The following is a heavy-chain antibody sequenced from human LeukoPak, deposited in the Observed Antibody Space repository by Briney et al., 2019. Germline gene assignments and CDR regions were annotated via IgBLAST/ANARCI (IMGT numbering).Heavy chain of an antibody. V-gene: IGHV3-64*01. Sequence: GGSLRLSCAASGFTFSSYAMHWVRQAPGKGLEYVSAISSNGGSTYYANSVKGRFTISRDNSKNTLYLQMGILRAEDMAVYYCAAYCSSTSCYPGFDYWGQGTLVTVSS. CDR3: AAYCSSTSCYPGFDY. CDR1: GFTFSSYA. J-gene: IGHJ4*02. D-gene: IGHD2-2*01. CDR2: ISSNGGST.